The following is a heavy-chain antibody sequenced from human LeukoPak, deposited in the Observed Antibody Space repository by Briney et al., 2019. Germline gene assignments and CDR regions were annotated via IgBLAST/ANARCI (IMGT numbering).Heavy chain of an antibody. CDR3: ARDSGEYYFDY. CDR2: NTAGNGNT. V-gene: IGHV1-3*01. D-gene: IGHD2-15*01. Sequence: ASVKVSCKAPGYIFISYAMHWVRQAPGQRLEWMGWNTAGNGNTKYSQKFQGRVTITRDTSASTAYMELSSLRSEDTAVYYCARDSGEYYFDYWGQGTLVTVSS. CDR1: GYIFISYA. J-gene: IGHJ4*02.